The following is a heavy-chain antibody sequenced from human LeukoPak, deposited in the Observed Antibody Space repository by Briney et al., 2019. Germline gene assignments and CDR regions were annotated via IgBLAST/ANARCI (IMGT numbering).Heavy chain of an antibody. D-gene: IGHD2-15*01. J-gene: IGHJ6*02. Sequence: ASVKVSCKASGGTFSSYAISWVRQAPGQGLEWMGRIIPILGIANCAQKFQGRVTITTDKSTSTAYMELSSLRSEDTAVYYCARGPRGYCSGGSCYPYYYYYYGMDVWGQGTTVTVS. CDR3: ARGPRGYCSGGSCYPYYYYYYGMDV. V-gene: IGHV1-69*04. CDR1: GGTFSSYA. CDR2: IIPILGIA.